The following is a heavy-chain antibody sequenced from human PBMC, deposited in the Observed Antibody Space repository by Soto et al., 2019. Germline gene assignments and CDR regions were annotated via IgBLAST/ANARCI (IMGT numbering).Heavy chain of an antibody. D-gene: IGHD2-15*01. J-gene: IGHJ6*02. V-gene: IGHV3-21*01. CDR2: ISSSSSYI. Sequence: GGSLRLSCAASGFTFSSYSMNWVRQAPGKGLEWVSSISSSSSYIYYADSVKGRFTISRDNAKNSLYLQMNSLRAEDTAVYYCARDSYIVVAVAAFPGMDVWGQGTTVTVSS. CDR3: ARDSYIVVAVAAFPGMDV. CDR1: GFTFSSYS.